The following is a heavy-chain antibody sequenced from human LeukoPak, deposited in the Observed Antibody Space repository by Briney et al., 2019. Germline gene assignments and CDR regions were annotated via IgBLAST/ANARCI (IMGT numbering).Heavy chain of an antibody. J-gene: IGHJ4*02. CDR3: ARVTGYMIEDYFDY. Sequence: GGSLRLSCAASGFTFNTYSMNWVRQAPGKGLGWVSSISNGGTYIYYADSVKGRFTISRDNAKNSLYLQMNSLRAEDTAVYYCARVTGYMIEDYFDYWGQGTLVTVSS. V-gene: IGHV3-21*01. CDR2: ISNGGTYI. CDR1: GFTFNTYS. D-gene: IGHD3-22*01.